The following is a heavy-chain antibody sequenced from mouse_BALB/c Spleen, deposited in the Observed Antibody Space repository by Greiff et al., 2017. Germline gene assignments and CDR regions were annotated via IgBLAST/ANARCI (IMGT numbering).Heavy chain of an antibody. CDR1: GYTFTSYW. V-gene: IGHV1S22*01. J-gene: IGHJ4*01. Sequence: LQQPGSELVRPGASVKLSCKASGYTFTSYWMHWVKQRPGQGLEWIGNIYPGSGSTNYDEKFKSKATLTVDTSSSTAYMQLSSLTSEDSAVYYGTRSDGNYGGVYAMDYWGQGTSVTVSS. CDR3: TRSDGNYGGVYAMDY. D-gene: IGHD2-1*01. CDR2: IYPGSGST.